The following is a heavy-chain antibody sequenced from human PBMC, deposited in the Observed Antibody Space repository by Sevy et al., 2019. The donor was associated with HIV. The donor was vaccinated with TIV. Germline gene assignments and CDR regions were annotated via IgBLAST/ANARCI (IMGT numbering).Heavy chain of an antibody. CDR1: GFTFSTHG. CDR2: ISYDGSNT. V-gene: IGHV3-30*03. D-gene: IGHD3-22*01. J-gene: IGHJ4*02. Sequence: GGSLRLSCAASGFTFSTHGMHWVRQASGRGLEWVAVISYDGSNTYYADSVKGRFTISRDSSKNTLYLQMNSLRAEDTAVYFCARDGGYDSRGYDLSNYWGQGTLVTVSS. CDR3: ARDGGYDSRGYDLSNY.